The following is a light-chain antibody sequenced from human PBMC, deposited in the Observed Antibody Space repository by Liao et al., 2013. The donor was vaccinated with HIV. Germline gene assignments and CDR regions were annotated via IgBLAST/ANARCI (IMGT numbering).Light chain of an antibody. J-gene: IGLJ3*02. CDR3: QVWDSSTDSRV. V-gene: IGLV3-21*04. CDR2: YDS. CDR1: NIGSQS. Sequence: SYELTQPPSVSVAPGKTARITCGGNNIGSQSVHWFQQKPGQATVLVIYYDSERPSGISERFSGSNSGNTATLTISRVEAGDEADFYCQVWDSSTDSRVFGGGTKLTVL.